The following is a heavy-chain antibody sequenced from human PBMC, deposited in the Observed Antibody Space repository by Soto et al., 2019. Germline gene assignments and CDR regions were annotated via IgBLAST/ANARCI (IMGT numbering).Heavy chain of an antibody. J-gene: IGHJ5*02. V-gene: IGHV3-23*01. Sequence: GGSLRLSCAASGFTFSSYAMSWVRQAPGKGLEWVSAISGSGGSTYYADSGKGRFTIPRANSKNTLYLQMNSLGAEDTAVYYCAKEGAAPGPQNWFDPWGQGTLVTVSS. CDR3: AKEGAAPGPQNWFDP. CDR2: ISGSGGST. D-gene: IGHD3-16*01. CDR1: GFTFSSYA.